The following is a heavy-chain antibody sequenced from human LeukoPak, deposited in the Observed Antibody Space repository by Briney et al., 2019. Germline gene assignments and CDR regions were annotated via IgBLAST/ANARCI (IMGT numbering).Heavy chain of an antibody. J-gene: IGHJ4*02. V-gene: IGHV3-30*02. CDR2: IRYDGSNK. Sequence: GGSLRLSCAASGFTFSSYGMHWVRQAPGKGLEWVAFIRYDGSNKYYADSVKGRFTISRDNSKNTLYLQMNSLRAEDTAVYYCARSIYIAVAGNADYWGQGTLVTVSS. CDR1: GFTFSSYG. CDR3: ARSIYIAVAGNADY. D-gene: IGHD6-19*01.